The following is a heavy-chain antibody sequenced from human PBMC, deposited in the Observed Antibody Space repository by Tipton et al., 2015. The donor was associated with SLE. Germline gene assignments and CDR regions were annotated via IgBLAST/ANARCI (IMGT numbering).Heavy chain of an antibody. CDR3: ARGDPIEGGSSSVSGAFDI. CDR1: GASIRSHY. V-gene: IGHV4-59*11. D-gene: IGHD1-26*01. CDR2: IFYYGST. J-gene: IGHJ3*02. Sequence: TLSLTCTVSGASIRSHYWSWIRQAPGNGLEWIGNIFYYGSTNYRSSLKSRLTISLDTSKNHFSLKLRSVTAADTAVYYCARGDPIEGGSSSVSGAFDIWGQGAVVTVSS.